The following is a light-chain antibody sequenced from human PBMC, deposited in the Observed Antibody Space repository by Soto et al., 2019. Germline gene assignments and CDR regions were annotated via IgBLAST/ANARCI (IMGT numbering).Light chain of an antibody. J-gene: IGKJ4*01. Sequence: AIRMTQSPSSFSASTGDRVTITCRASQSIGTYLAWYQQIPGRAPKLLIFAASTLQSGVPSRFSGSGSGTESTLTISCLQSEDFASYYCQQSYIYPPTFGGGTKVEIK. CDR2: AAS. CDR3: QQSYIYPPT. V-gene: IGKV1-8*01. CDR1: QSIGTY.